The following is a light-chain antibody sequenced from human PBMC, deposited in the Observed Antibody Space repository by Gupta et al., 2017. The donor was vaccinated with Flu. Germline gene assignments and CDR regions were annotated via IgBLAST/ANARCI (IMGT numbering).Light chain of an antibody. J-gene: IGLJ2*01. CDR3: QAWDSSTVV. Sequence: CAEKRLGDKYAYWYQQTPGKSHLVVIYQATERHSGIPERFSGSNSGDTATLNISGTQAMDGADYSCQAWDSSTVVFGGGTKLTVL. V-gene: IGLV3-1*01. CDR2: QAT. CDR1: RLGDKY.